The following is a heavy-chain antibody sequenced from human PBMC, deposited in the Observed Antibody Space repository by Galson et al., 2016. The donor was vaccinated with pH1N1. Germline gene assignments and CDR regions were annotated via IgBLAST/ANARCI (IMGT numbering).Heavy chain of an antibody. CDR1: GGTFGSYG. CDR2: TIPISNTA. CDR3: AREDYYDTDLSDWYFDL. J-gene: IGHJ2*01. D-gene: IGHD3-22*01. Sequence: SVKVSCKASGGTFGSYGINWVRQAPGQGLEWMGGTIPISNTAKYAQNFQGRVTITADKSTTTAYMELSSLRSEDTAVYFCAREDYYDTDLSDWYFDLWGRGTLLTVSS. V-gene: IGHV1-69*06.